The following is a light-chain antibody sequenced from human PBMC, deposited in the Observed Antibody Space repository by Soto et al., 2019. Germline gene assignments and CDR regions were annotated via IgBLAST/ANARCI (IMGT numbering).Light chain of an antibody. CDR3: QQYHSYPFT. CDR2: KAS. CDR1: HRITDY. Sequence: DIQMTQSPCTLSASVGDRVTITCRASHRITDYLAWYQQTPGKAPKLLIYKASTSQSGFPSRFSGSGSGTEFTLTVSSLQPVDFATYYCQQYHSYPFTFGRGTKVDIK. V-gene: IGKV1-5*03. J-gene: IGKJ4*01.